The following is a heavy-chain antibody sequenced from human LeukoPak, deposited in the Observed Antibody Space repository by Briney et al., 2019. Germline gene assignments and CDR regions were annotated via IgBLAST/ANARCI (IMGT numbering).Heavy chain of an antibody. CDR3: AGASGTTDTLWGFDL. CDR1: GGSVRSYY. V-gene: IGHV4-4*07. CDR2: IDSSRSY. Sequence: PSETLSLTCTVSGGSVRSYYWSWIRRAARNRLEWIGRIDSSRSYNYNPSLRGRVTMSVHTPKNQVFLKLRSVAAADTAVYFCAGASGTTDTLWGFDLWGQGILVTVSS. J-gene: IGHJ4*02. D-gene: IGHD4-17*01.